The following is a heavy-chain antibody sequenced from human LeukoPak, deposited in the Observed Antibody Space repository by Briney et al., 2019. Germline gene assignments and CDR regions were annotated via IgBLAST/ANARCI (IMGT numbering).Heavy chain of an antibody. CDR3: ATDHYDSSGYIHGFDI. Sequence: PSETLSLTCTVSGGSISSSSYYWGWIRQPPGKGLEWIGSIYYSGSTYYNPSLKSRVTISVDTSKNQFSLKLSSVTAADTAVYYCATDHYDSSGYIHGFDIWGQGTMVTVSS. J-gene: IGHJ3*02. CDR1: GGSISSSSYY. CDR2: IYYSGST. D-gene: IGHD3-22*01. V-gene: IGHV4-39*07.